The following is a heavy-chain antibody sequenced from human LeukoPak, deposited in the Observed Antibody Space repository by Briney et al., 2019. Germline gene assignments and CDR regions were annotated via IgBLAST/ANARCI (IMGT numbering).Heavy chain of an antibody. J-gene: IGHJ5*02. V-gene: IGHV4-34*01. CDR3: ARDFLECSRASCLNWFDP. D-gene: IGHD2-2*01. Sequence: PSETLSLTCAVYGGSFSGYDWSWIRQPPGKGLEWIGAINHSGSTNYNPSLKSRVTISVDTSKNQFSLQLGSVTAADTAVYYCARDFLECSRASCLNWFDPWRQGTLVTVSS. CDR2: INHSGST. CDR1: GGSFSGYD.